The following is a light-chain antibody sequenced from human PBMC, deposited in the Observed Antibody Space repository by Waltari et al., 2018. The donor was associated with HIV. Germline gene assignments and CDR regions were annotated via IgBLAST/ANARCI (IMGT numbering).Light chain of an antibody. CDR3: QQRSNWPRT. CDR1: QSVSSY. CDR2: DAS. V-gene: IGKV3-11*01. Sequence: EIVLTQSPATLSLSPGERATLSCRASQSVSSYLAWYRQKPGQAPRLLIYDASNRATGIPARFSGSGSGSDFTLTIISLEPEDFAVYYCQQRSNWPRTFGQGTKVEIK. J-gene: IGKJ1*01.